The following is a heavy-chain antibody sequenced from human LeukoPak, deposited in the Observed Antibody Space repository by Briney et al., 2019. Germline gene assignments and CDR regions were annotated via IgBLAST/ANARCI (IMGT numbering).Heavy chain of an antibody. Sequence: SETLSLTCAVYGGSFSGYYWSWIRQPPGKGLEWIGEINHSGSTNYNPSLKSRVTISVDTSKNQFSLELSSVTAADTAVYYCARSGTYYYGSGSPELDYWGQGTLVTVSS. CDR3: ARSGTYYYGSGSPELDY. D-gene: IGHD3-10*01. CDR2: INHSGST. CDR1: GGSFSGYY. J-gene: IGHJ4*02. V-gene: IGHV4-34*01.